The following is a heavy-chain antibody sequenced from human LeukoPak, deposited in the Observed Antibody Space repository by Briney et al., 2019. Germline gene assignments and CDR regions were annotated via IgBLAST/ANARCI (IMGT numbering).Heavy chain of an antibody. CDR2: INSNGGST. CDR1: GFTFSHHA. V-gene: IGHV3-64D*06. Sequence: QPGGSLRLSCSGSGFTFSHHAMHWVRQAPGKGLEYASAINSNGGSTYYADSVKGRFTISRDNSRNTLYLQMSSLRAEDTAVYYCASDIAVVPRAFDIWGQGTMVTVSS. D-gene: IGHD2-2*01. CDR3: ASDIAVVPRAFDI. J-gene: IGHJ3*02.